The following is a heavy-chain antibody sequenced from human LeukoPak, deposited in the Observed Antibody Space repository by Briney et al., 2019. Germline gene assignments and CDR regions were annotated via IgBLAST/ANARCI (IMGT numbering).Heavy chain of an antibody. J-gene: IGHJ4*02. V-gene: IGHV5-51*01. D-gene: IGHD6-13*01. CDR1: GYSFTSYW. CDR2: IYPGDSDT. Sequence: GESLKISCKGSGYSFTSYWIGWVRHMPRKGREWMGFIYPGDSDTRYSPSFQSQVTISADNSISTASLKWSSLKASDTAMYYCARHTKGSSAAAGMIIDYWGQGTLVTVSS. CDR3: ARHTKGSSAAAGMIIDY.